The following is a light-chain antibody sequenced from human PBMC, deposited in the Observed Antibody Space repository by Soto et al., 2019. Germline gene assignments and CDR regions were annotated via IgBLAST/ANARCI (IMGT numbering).Light chain of an antibody. Sequence: QMTQSPSTLSASVGDRVTITCRASQDIVRWLAWYQQKPGRAPKLLIYEASTLESGVPSRFSGSASATEFTLTISSLQPDDFATYYCQQYNINKYTFGQGTKLEIK. CDR3: QQYNINKYT. CDR2: EAS. V-gene: IGKV1-5*03. CDR1: QDIVRW. J-gene: IGKJ2*01.